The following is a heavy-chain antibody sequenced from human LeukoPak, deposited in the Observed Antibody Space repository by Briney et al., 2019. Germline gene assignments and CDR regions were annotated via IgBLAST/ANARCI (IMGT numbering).Heavy chain of an antibody. CDR1: GDSITSGSYY. CDR3: TRGAGWLIDY. D-gene: IGHD3-16*01. CDR2: FHNSGTS. J-gene: IGHJ4*02. V-gene: IGHV4-61*01. Sequence: SETLSLTCTVSGDSITSGSYYWGWIRQPPGKGLEWIGYFHNSGTSTYNPSLKSRVTISADTSKNQFSLKLNSLTTADTAVYYCTRGAGWLIDYWGQGILVTVSS.